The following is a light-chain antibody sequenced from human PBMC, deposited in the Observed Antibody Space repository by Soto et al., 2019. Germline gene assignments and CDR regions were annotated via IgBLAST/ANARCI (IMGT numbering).Light chain of an antibody. CDR2: KAS. V-gene: IGKV1-5*03. Sequence: DIQMTQSPSTLSASVGDRVTITCRASQSISTWLAWYQQKPGKAPKLLIYKASSLESGVPSRFSGSGSGTEFTLTISSLQPDDSATYYCQQYDGYWTFGQGTKVEIK. CDR1: QSISTW. J-gene: IGKJ1*01. CDR3: QQYDGYWT.